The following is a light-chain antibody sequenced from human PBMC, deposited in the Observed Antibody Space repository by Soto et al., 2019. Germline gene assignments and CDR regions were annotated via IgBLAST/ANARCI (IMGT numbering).Light chain of an antibody. J-gene: IGKJ2*01. V-gene: IGKV1-39*01. Sequence: DIQMTQSPSSLSASVGDRVSITCRASQMISTYVNWYQQKPGKAPKLLIYAASSLQSGVPSRFSGGGSGTDFTLTISSLQPADFATYFCQQSYNTPYTFGQGTKLEIK. CDR3: QQSYNTPYT. CDR2: AAS. CDR1: QMISTY.